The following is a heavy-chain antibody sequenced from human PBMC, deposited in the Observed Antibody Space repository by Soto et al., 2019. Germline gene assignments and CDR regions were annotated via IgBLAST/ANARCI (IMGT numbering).Heavy chain of an antibody. V-gene: IGHV3-21*01. D-gene: IGHD2-2*01. Sequence: LRLSCAASGFTFSSYSMSWVRQAPGKGLEWVSSISSSSSYIYYADSVKGRFTISRDNAKNSLYLQMNSLRAEDTAVYYCARVGGGYQLLHAFDIWGQGTMVTVSS. J-gene: IGHJ3*02. CDR3: ARVGGGYQLLHAFDI. CDR1: GFTFSSYS. CDR2: ISSSSSYI.